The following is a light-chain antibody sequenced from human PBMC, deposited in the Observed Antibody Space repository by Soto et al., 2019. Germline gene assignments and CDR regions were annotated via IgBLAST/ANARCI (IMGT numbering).Light chain of an antibody. CDR1: QSVSSSY. Sequence: EVVMTQSPGTLSLSPGDRATLSCRASQSVSSSYLAWYQQKHGQAPRLLIYHTSSRATGIPDRFSGSGSGTDFTLTISRMEPEDFAVYYCQQYGTSPPYTFGEGTKVEIK. CDR2: HTS. V-gene: IGKV3-20*01. CDR3: QQYGTSPPYT. J-gene: IGKJ2*01.